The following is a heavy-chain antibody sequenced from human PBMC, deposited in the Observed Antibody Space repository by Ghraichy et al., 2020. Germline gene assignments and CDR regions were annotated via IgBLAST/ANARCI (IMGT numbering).Heavy chain of an antibody. J-gene: IGHJ4*02. V-gene: IGHV3-23*01. CDR1: GFIFSSYA. D-gene: IGHD3-3*01. CDR3: AKDEWSGYCDH. Sequence: GGSLRLSCAASGFIFSSYAMSWVRQAPGKGLEWVSNIMGSGDGTDYVDFVKGRFTISRDNSKNTLYLQMNSLRVEDTAVYYCAKDEWSGYCDHWGQGTLGTVCS. CDR2: IMGSGDGT.